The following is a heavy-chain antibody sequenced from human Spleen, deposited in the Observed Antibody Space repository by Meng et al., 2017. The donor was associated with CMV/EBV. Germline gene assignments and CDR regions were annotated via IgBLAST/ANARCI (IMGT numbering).Heavy chain of an antibody. CDR1: GYTFNGYY. J-gene: IGHJ4*02. CDR3: ARGLGRYSRGDN. V-gene: IGHV1-8*03. CDR2: MNPNSANT. D-gene: IGHD3-16*02. Sequence: ASVKVSCKASGYTFNGYYIHWVRQATGQGLEWVGWMNPNSANTGFAQRFQGRVTFTRDTSISTAYMELNSLKSDDTAVYYCARGLGRYSRGDNWGQGTLVTVSS.